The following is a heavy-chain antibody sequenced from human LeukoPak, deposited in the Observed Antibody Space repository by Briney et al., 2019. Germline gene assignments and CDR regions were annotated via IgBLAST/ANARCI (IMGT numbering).Heavy chain of an antibody. CDR1: GGSISSYY. V-gene: IGHV4-59*08. J-gene: IGHJ4*02. D-gene: IGHD3-22*01. CDR2: IYYSGST. CDR3: ARFESIVVTALDY. Sequence: SETLSLTCTVSGGSISSYYWNWIRQPPGKGLEWIGYIYYSGSTNYNPSLKSRVTISVDTSKNQFSLKLSSVTAADTAVYYCARFESIVVTALDYWGQGTLVTVSS.